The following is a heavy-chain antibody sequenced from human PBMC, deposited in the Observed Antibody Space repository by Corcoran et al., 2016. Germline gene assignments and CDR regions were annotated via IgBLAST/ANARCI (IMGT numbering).Heavy chain of an antibody. J-gene: IGHJ5*02. D-gene: IGHD2-8*01. CDR1: GYTFTSYG. CDR3: ARTMSYCTNGVCLSEP. CDR2: ISAYNGNT. V-gene: IGHV1-18*01. Sequence: QVQLVQSGAEVKKPGASVKVSCKASGYTFTSYGISWVRQAPGQGLAWMGWISAYNGNTNYAQKLQGRVTMTTDTSTSTAYMELRSLRSDDTAVYDCARTMSYCTNGVCLSEPWGQGTLVTVSS.